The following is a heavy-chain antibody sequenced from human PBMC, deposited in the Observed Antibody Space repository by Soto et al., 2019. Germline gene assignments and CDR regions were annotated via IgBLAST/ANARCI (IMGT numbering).Heavy chain of an antibody. CDR2: ISTSSSTV. V-gene: IGHV3-48*01. D-gene: IGHD3-3*01. J-gene: IGHJ6*03. CDR3: VRAPWSGNHFYYYMDV. Sequence: GGSLRLSCAASGFTFNSYGMNWVRQSPGQGLEWVSYISTSSSTVFYADSVMSRFTVSRDDAKNSLFLQMNSLRAEDTAVYYCVRAPWSGNHFYYYMDVWGKGTTVTVS. CDR1: GFTFNSYG.